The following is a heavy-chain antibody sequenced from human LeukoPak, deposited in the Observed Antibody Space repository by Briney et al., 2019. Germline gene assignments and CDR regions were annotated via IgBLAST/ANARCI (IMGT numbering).Heavy chain of an antibody. Sequence: SETLSLTCTASGGSISSYYWSWIRQPAGKGLEWIGRIYTSGSTNYNPSLKSRVTMSVDTSKNQFSLKLSSVTAADTAVYYCARGTRYCTNGVCYHPPFDYWGQGTLVTVSS. V-gene: IGHV4-4*07. CDR1: GGSISSYY. J-gene: IGHJ4*02. CDR2: IYTSGST. D-gene: IGHD2-8*01. CDR3: ARGTRYCTNGVCYHPPFDY.